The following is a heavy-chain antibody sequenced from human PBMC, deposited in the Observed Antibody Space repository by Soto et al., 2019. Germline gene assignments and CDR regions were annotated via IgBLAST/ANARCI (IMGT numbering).Heavy chain of an antibody. V-gene: IGHV1-18*01. CDR3: XXXXXXXXY. CDR2: ISAYNGNT. J-gene: IGHJ4*02. CDR1: GYTFSSYF. Sequence: QVQLVQSGAEVKKPGASVKVSCKASGYTFSSYFISWVRQAPGQGLEWMGWISAYNGNTNYAQNLXXXXXXXXXXXXXXXXXXXXXXXXXXXXXXXXXXXXXXXXYWGQGTLVTVSS.